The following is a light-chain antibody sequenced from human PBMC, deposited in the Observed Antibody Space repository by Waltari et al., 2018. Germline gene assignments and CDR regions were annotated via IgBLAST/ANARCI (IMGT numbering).Light chain of an antibody. CDR3: CSYAGSTTWL. CDR1: NSDVGHYNL. CDR2: EVN. V-gene: IGLV2-23*02. Sequence: SALTQPASVSGSPGQSITISCTGSNSDVGHYNLVSWYQQHPGNAPKLLLYEVNQRPSGVSSRFSGSKSGITASLTIFGLQAEDEADFYCCSYAGSTTWLFGGGTRLTVL. J-gene: IGLJ2*01.